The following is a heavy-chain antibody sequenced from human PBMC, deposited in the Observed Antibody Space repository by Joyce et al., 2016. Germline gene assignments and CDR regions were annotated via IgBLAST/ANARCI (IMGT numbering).Heavy chain of an antibody. D-gene: IGHD4-17*01. J-gene: IGHJ5*02. CDR3: ARERNFGDLSFDP. CDR1: GYTFTSYD. Sequence: QVQLVRSGAEVKKPGASVKVSCKASGYTFTSYDINWVRLATGQGLEWMGWMNPNSGNTGSAQKFQGRVTMTRNTSISTAYMELSSLRSEDTAVYYCARERNFGDLSFDPWGQGTLVTVSS. V-gene: IGHV1-8*01. CDR2: MNPNSGNT.